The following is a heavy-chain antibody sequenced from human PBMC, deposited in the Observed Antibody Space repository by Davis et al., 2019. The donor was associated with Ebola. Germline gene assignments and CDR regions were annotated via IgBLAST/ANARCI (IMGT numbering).Heavy chain of an antibody. V-gene: IGHV4-34*01. CDR3: ARRSNSPFDY. CDR2: INYSGST. J-gene: IGHJ4*02. Sequence: MPSETLSLTCAVYGGSFSGYYWNWIRQPPGKGLEWIGDINYSGSTNYNPSLKSRVTISVDTSKKQFSLKLSSVTAADTAVYYCARRSNSPFDYWGQGTLVTVSS. D-gene: IGHD6-6*01. CDR1: GGSFSGYY.